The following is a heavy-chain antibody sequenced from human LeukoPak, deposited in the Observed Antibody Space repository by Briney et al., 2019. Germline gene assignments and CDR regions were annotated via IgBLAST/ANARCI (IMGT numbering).Heavy chain of an antibody. V-gene: IGHV3-30*02. CDR3: ARGDKFPGDY. D-gene: IGHD3-16*01. CDR1: GFTFSSYG. Sequence: GGSLRLSCAASGFTFSSYGMHWVRQAPGKGLEWVAFIRYDGSNKYYADSVKGRFTISRDNAKNSLYLQMNSLRAEDTAVYYCARGDKFPGDYWGQGTLVTVSS. J-gene: IGHJ4*02. CDR2: IRYDGSNK.